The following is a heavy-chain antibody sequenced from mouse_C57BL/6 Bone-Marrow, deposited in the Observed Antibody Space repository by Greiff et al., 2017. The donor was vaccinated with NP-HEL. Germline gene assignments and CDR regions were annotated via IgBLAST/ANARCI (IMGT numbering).Heavy chain of an antibody. Sequence: EVKLMESGPELVKPGASVKISCKASGYSFTGYYMNWVKQSPEKSLEWIGEINPSTGGTTYNQKFKAKATLTVDKSSSTAYMQLKSLTSEDSAVYYCARTGYWYFDVWGTGTTVTVSS. V-gene: IGHV1-42*01. CDR1: GYSFTGYY. J-gene: IGHJ1*03. CDR3: ARTGYWYFDV. CDR2: INPSTGGT. D-gene: IGHD4-1*01.